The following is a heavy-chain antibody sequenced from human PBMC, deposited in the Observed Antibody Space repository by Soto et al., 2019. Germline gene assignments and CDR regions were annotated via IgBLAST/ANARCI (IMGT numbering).Heavy chain of an antibody. CDR2: VFSSGTT. V-gene: IGHV4-30-4*01. J-gene: IGHJ6*02. CDR3: VRVPSPFDYYYAMDV. Sequence: VQLRESGPGLVKPSQTLSLTCTVSGDSISSGNKYWSWIRQPPGKGLEWIGYVFSSGTTYYNPSLKGRVSISLDASENQFSLKFASVTDADSAVYYCVRVPSPFDYYYAMDVWGQGTTVTVSS. D-gene: IGHD3-16*01. CDR1: GDSISSGNKY.